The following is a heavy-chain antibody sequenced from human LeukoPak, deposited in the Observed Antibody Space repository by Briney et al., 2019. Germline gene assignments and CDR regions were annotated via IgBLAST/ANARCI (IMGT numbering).Heavy chain of an antibody. CDR2: ISAYNGNT. D-gene: IGHD2-2*01. J-gene: IGHJ3*02. CDR1: GYTFTSYG. V-gene: IGHV1-18*01. CDR3: ARAIGYCSSTSCYGDAFDI. Sequence: ASVKVSCKASGYTFTSYGISWVRQAPGQGLEWMGWISAYNGNTNYAQKLQGRVTMTTDTSTSTAYMELSSLRSEDTAVYYCARAIGYCSSTSCYGDAFDIWGQGTMVTVSS.